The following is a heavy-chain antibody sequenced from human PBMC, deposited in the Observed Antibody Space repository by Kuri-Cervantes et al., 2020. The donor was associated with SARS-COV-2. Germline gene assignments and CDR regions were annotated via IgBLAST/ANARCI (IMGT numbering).Heavy chain of an antibody. J-gene: IGHJ4*02. CDR1: GGTFSSHS. CDR3: ATDQVWDDNRSYYLDY. V-gene: IGHV1-69*08. D-gene: IGHD3-22*01. CDR2: ISPLLGTI. Sequence: SVKVSCKASGGTFSSHSITWVRQAPGQGLEWMGRISPLLGTINHAQKFQGRVTITADKSTSTAYMELSSLRSEDTAVYYCATDQVWDDNRSYYLDYWGQGTLVTVSS.